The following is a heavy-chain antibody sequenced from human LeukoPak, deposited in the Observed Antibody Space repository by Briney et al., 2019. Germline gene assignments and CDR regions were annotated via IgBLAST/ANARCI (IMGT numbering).Heavy chain of an antibody. CDR2: IYSDGRT. CDR3: SRVGYTYKTRAL. D-gene: IGHD5-18*01. Sequence: PVGSLRLSCAASGFIVSNNYMFWVRQAPGKGLEWVSAIYSDGRTYYADSVRRRFTISRDISKSTLYLQMSSLRAEDTAVYFCSRVGYTYKTRALWGQGTLVTVSS. J-gene: IGHJ4*02. CDR1: GFIVSNNY. V-gene: IGHV3-66*01.